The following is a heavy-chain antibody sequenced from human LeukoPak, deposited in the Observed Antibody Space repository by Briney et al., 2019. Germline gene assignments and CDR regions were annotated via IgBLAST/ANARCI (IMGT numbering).Heavy chain of an antibody. CDR3: ASITGIAAADIYFDY. CDR2: IIPILGIA. Sequence: ASVKVSCKASGGTFSSYAISWVRQAPGQGLEWMGRIIPILGIANYAQKFQGRVTITADKSTSTAYMELSSLRSEDTAVYYCASITGIAAADIYFDYWGQGTLVTVSS. V-gene: IGHV1-69*04. J-gene: IGHJ4*02. CDR1: GGTFSSYA. D-gene: IGHD6-13*01.